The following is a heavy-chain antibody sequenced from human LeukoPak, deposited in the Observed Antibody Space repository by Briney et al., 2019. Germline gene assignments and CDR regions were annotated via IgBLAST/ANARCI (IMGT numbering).Heavy chain of an antibody. V-gene: IGHV4-4*07. J-gene: IGHJ3*02. CDR3: AREVGYSSSSGAFDI. CDR1: GGSISSYY. D-gene: IGHD6-6*01. CDR2: IYTSGST. Sequence: SSETLSLTCTVSGGSISSYYWSWIRQPAGKGLEWIGRIYTSGSTNYNPSLKSRVTMSVDTSKNQFSLKLSSVTAADTAVYYCAREVGYSSSSGAFDIWSQGTMVTVSS.